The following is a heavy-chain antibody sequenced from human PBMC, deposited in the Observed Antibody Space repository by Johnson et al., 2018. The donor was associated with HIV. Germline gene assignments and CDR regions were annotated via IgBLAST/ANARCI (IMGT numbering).Heavy chain of an antibody. Sequence: VQLVESGGGLVLPGGSLRLSCAVSGFTFTDHYMDWVRQAPGKGLEWVGRIKSKSDGGTSDYAAPVKARFTISRDDSKNTLYLQMNSLKTEDTAVYYCTTDPIAAAGPDAFDIWGQGTVVTVSS. J-gene: IGHJ3*02. D-gene: IGHD6-13*01. CDR1: GFTFTDHY. CDR3: TTDPIAAAGPDAFDI. CDR2: IKSKSDGGTS. V-gene: IGHV3-15*01.